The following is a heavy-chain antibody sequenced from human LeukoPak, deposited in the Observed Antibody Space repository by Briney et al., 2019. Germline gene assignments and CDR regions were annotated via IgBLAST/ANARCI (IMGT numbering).Heavy chain of an antibody. D-gene: IGHD3-22*01. V-gene: IGHV3-69-1*01. Sequence: GGSLRLSCEATGFTFSNYEMNWVRQAPGKGLEWLSYISSSGTIFYAGSVKGRSTISRDNAKNSLYLQMNSLRDEDTAVYYCARPFFGSSGYYGIDYWGQGTLVTVSS. CDR3: ARPFFGSSGYYGIDY. CDR2: ISSSGTI. CDR1: GFTFSNYE. J-gene: IGHJ4*02.